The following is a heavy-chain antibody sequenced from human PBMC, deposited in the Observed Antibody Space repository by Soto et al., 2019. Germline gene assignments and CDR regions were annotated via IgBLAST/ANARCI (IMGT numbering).Heavy chain of an antibody. CDR1: GFTFSSYG. CDR2: IWYDGSNK. J-gene: IGHJ6*02. V-gene: IGHV3-33*01. CDR3: ARDLKGSSSLMYYYYGMAV. Sequence: QVQLVESGGGVVQPGRSLRLSCAASGFTFSSYGMHWVRQAPGKGLEWVAVIWYDGSNKYYADSVKGRFTISRDNSKNTLYLQMNSLRAEDTAVYYCARDLKGSSSLMYYYYGMAVWGQGTTVTVSS. D-gene: IGHD6-13*01.